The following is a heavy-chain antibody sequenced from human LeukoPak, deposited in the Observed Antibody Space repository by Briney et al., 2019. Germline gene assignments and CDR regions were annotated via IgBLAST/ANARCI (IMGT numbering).Heavy chain of an antibody. CDR1: GGSISSYY. D-gene: IGHD3-10*01. CDR3: ARGRKWFGENLGIDY. Sequence: SETLSLTCTVSGGSISSYYWSWIRQPPGKGLEWIGYIYYSGSTNYNPSLKSRVTISVDTSKNQFSLKLSSVTAADTAVYYCARGRKWFGENLGIDYWGQGTLVTVSS. V-gene: IGHV4-59*12. J-gene: IGHJ4*02. CDR2: IYYSGST.